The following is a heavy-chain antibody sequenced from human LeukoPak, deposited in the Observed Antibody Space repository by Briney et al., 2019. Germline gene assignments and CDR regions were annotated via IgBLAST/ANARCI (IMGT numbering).Heavy chain of an antibody. D-gene: IGHD3-3*01. CDR3: AGVGGVDFWSGPTFDY. J-gene: IGHJ4*02. CDR2: IYYSGST. Sequence: KPSETLSLTCTVSGGSISSSSYYWGWIRQPPGKGLEWIGSIYYSGSTYYNPSLKSRVTISVDTSKNQFSLKLSSVTAADTAVYCCAGVGGVDFWSGPTFDYWGQGTLVTVSS. CDR1: GGSISSSSYY. V-gene: IGHV4-39*01.